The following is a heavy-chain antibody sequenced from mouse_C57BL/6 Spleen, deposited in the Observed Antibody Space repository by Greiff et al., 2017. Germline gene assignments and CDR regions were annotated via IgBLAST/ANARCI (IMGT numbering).Heavy chain of an antibody. V-gene: IGHV1-61*01. J-gene: IGHJ4*01. CDR2: IYPSDSET. CDR1: GYTFTSYW. D-gene: IGHD2-5*01. Sequence: QVQLQQPGAELVRPGSSVKLSCKASGYTFTSYWMDWVKQRPGQGLEWIGNIYPSDSETHYNQKFKDKATLTVDKSSSAAYMQLSSLTSEDSAVYCCARRSNYAYYAMDYWGQGTSVTVSS. CDR3: ARRSNYAYYAMDY.